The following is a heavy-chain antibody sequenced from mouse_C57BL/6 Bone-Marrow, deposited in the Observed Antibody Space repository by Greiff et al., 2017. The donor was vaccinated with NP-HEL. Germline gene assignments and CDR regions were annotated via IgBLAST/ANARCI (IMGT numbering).Heavy chain of an antibody. CDR3: TLGNSLYFDY. J-gene: IGHJ2*01. D-gene: IGHD3-3*01. CDR2: IRLKSDNYAT. CDR1: GFTFSNYW. V-gene: IGHV6-3*01. Sequence: EVKLEESGGGLVQPGGSMKLSCVASGFTFSNYWMNWVRQSPEKGLEWVAQIRLKSDNYATHYAESVKGRFTISRDDSKSSVYLQMNNLRAEDTGIYYCTLGNSLYFDYWGQGTTLTVSS.